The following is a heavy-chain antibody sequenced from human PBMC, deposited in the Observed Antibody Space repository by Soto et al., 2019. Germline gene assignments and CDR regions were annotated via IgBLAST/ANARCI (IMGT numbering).Heavy chain of an antibody. CDR2: IMPIFGTA. CDR3: TSRDI. CDR1: GGTFSSYA. J-gene: IGHJ3*02. V-gene: IGHV1-69*13. Sequence: VKVFCKASGGTFSSYAISWVRQAPGQGLEWLGGIMPIFGTANYAQKFQSIGTISADQSTSTAYMERSSLRAEGTAMYCCTSRDICRQVTMVA.